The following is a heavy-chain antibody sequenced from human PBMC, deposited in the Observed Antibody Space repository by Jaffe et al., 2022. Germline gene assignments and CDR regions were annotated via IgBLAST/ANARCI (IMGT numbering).Heavy chain of an antibody. CDR3: AHNGVTYYYDSSGYYSPDWYFDL. CDR2: IYWDDDK. CDR1: GFSLSTSGVG. V-gene: IGHV2-5*02. J-gene: IGHJ2*01. Sequence: QITLKESGPTLVKPTQTLTLTCTFSGFSLSTSGVGVGWIRQPPGKALEWLALIYWDDDKRYSPSLKSRLTITKDTSKNQVVLTMTNMDPVDTATYYCAHNGVTYYYDSSGYYSPDWYFDLWGRGTLVTVSS. D-gene: IGHD3-22*01.